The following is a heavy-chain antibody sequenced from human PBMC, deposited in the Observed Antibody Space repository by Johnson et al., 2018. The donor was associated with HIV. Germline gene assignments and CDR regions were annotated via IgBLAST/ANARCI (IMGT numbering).Heavy chain of an antibody. CDR2: IKQDGSEK. D-gene: IGHD2-15*01. CDR1: GFIFSSYW. Sequence: VQLVESGGSVVRPGGSLRLSCAASGFIFSSYWMSWVRQAPGRGLEWVANIKQDGSEKYYVDSVKGRFSISRDNAQNSLFLQMNSLRAEDTAVYYCARDGAIPPGQYCSGGSCHGGDAFDIWGQGTMVTVSS. J-gene: IGHJ3*02. CDR3: ARDGAIPPGQYCSGGSCHGGDAFDI. V-gene: IGHV3-7*01.